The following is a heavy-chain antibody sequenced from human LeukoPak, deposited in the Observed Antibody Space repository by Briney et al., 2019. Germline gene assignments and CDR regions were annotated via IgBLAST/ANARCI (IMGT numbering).Heavy chain of an antibody. CDR1: GFTFSSYG. D-gene: IGHD6-13*01. J-gene: IGHJ6*02. V-gene: IGHV3-30*03. CDR2: ISYDGSNK. CDR3: ARDHAASSSWTLYYYGMDV. Sequence: GRSLRLSCAASGFTFSSYGMHWVRQAPGKGLEWVAVISYDGSNKYYADSVKGRFTISRDNAKNSLYLQMNSLRAEDTAVYYCARDHAASSSWTLYYYGMDVWGQGTTVTVSS.